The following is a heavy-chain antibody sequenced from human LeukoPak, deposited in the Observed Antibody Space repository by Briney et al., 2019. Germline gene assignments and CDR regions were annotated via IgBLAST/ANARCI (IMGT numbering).Heavy chain of an antibody. V-gene: IGHV3-21*01. CDR3: ARERGRIVVVPAALDY. Sequence: GGSLRLSCAASGFTFSSYGMHWVRQAPGKGLEWVSSISSSSSYIYYADSVKGRFTISRDNAKNSLYLQMNSLRAEDTAVYYCARERGRIVVVPAALDYWGQGTLVTVSS. CDR1: GFTFSSYG. CDR2: ISSSSSYI. D-gene: IGHD2-2*01. J-gene: IGHJ4*02.